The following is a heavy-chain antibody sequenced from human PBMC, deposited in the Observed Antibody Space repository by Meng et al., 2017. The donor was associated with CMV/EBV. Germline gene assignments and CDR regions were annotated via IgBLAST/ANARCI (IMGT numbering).Heavy chain of an antibody. CDR2: ISSSSSYI. D-gene: IGHD6-13*01. CDR1: GFTFSSYS. Sequence: LSLTCAASGFTFSSYSMNWVRQAPGKGLEWVSSISSSSSYIYYADSVKGRFTISRDNAKNSLYLQMNSLRAEDTAVYYCARDEYSSSWYYFDYWGQGTLVTVSS. J-gene: IGHJ4*02. V-gene: IGHV3-21*01. CDR3: ARDEYSSSWYYFDY.